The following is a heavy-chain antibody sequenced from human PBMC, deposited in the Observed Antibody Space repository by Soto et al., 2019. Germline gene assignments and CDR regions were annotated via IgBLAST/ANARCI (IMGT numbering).Heavy chain of an antibody. CDR1: GGSISSADYY. CDR3: ARAIVVTIGGMDV. J-gene: IGHJ6*02. CDR2: IYYSGST. V-gene: IGHV4-30-4*01. D-gene: IGHD5-12*01. Sequence: SETLSLTCTVSGGSISSADYYWSWVRQPPGKGLEWIGYIYYSGSTFFNPSLKSRVTISKDTSRNQFSLRLNSVTAADTAVYYCARAIVVTIGGMDVWGQGTTLTVPS.